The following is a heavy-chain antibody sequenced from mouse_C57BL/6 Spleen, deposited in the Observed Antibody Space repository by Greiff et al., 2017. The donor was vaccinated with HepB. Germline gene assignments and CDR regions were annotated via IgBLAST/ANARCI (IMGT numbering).Heavy chain of an antibody. CDR1: GYTFTSYW. V-gene: IGHV1-55*01. CDR3: ARREGYYDYDDY. D-gene: IGHD2-4*01. J-gene: IGHJ2*01. Sequence: VQLQQPGAELVKPGASVKMSCKASGYTFTSYWITWVKQRPGQGLEWIGDIYPGSGSTNYNEKFKSKATLTVDTSSSTAYMQLSSLTSEDSAVYYCARREGYYDYDDYWGQGTTLTVSS. CDR2: IYPGSGST.